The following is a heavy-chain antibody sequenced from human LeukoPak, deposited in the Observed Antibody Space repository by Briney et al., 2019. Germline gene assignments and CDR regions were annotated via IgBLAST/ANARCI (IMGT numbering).Heavy chain of an antibody. CDR3: ARPVTATDRFYFFDS. CDR2: IKSKTDGGTT. D-gene: IGHD2-15*01. V-gene: IGHV3-15*07. J-gene: IGHJ4*02. Sequence: GGSLRLSCAASGFTFSNAWMNWVRQTPGKGLEWVGRIKSKTDGGTTDYAAPVKGRFTISRDDSKNTLYLQMNSLRAEDTAVYYCARPVTATDRFYFFDSWGQGTLVTVSS. CDR1: GFTFSNAW.